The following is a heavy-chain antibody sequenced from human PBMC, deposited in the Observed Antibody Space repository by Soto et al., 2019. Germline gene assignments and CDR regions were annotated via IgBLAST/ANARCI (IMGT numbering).Heavy chain of an antibody. V-gene: IGHV3-23*01. J-gene: IGHJ4*02. CDR3: AKGDFGVVAYFDY. Sequence: EVQLLESGGGLVQPGGSLRLSCATSGFTFTSYAMSWVRQAPGKGLEWVSAISGSGGSTYYADSVKGRFTISRDNSKHTLYLQMNSLRAEDTAVYYCAKGDFGVVAYFDYWGQGTLFTVSS. CDR2: ISGSGGST. D-gene: IGHD3-3*01. CDR1: GFTFTSYA.